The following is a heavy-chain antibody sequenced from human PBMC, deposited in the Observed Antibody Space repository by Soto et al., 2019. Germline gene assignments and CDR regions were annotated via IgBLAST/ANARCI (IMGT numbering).Heavy chain of an antibody. Sequence: PSETLSLTCTVSGGSISSSTYYWGWIRQPPGKGLEWIGYIYHSGSTYYNPSLKSRVTISVDRSKNQFSLKLSSVTAADTAVYYCARSNYGSGSYYNVDYYYYGMDVWGQGTTVTVSS. D-gene: IGHD3-10*01. CDR2: IYHSGST. CDR3: ARSNYGSGSYYNVDYYYYGMDV. CDR1: GGSISSSTYY. V-gene: IGHV4-30-2*01. J-gene: IGHJ6*02.